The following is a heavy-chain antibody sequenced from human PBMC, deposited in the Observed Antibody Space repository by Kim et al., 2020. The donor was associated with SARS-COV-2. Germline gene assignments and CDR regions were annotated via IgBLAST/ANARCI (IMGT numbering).Heavy chain of an antibody. CDR3: AHRRGIAAAEVFDY. D-gene: IGHD6-13*01. V-gene: IGHV2-5*01. Sequence: SPSLKSRLTITKDTSKNQVVLTMTNMDPVDTATYYCAHRRGIAAAEVFDYWGQGTLVTVSS. J-gene: IGHJ4*02.